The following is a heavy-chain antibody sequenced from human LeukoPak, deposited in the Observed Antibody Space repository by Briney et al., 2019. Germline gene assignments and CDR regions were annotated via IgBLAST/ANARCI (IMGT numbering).Heavy chain of an antibody. J-gene: IGHJ5*02. D-gene: IGHD6-13*01. CDR2: IYYSGST. CDR3: ARDPTAAGKGAWFDP. CDR1: GGSISSGAYY. V-gene: IGHV4-30-2*03. Sequence: SQTLSLTCTVSGGSISSGAYYWSWIRQHPGKGLEWIGSIYYSGSTYYNPSLKSRVTISVDTSKNQFSLKLSSVAAADTAVHYCARDPTAAGKGAWFDPWGQGTLVTVSS.